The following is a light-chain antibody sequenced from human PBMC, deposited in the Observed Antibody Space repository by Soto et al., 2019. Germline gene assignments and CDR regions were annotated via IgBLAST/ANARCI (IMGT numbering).Light chain of an antibody. CDR2: GAS. J-gene: IGKJ4*01. Sequence: IVLTQSPNTLSVSPGDRATLSCRASPGITSAFLAWYQQKPGQAPRLLIYGASTRATGIPDRFTGSGSGTDFTLTISRLEPEDVAVYYCQQYYTVPVTFGGGTKVVIK. CDR1: PGITSAF. V-gene: IGKV3-20*01. CDR3: QQYYTVPVT.